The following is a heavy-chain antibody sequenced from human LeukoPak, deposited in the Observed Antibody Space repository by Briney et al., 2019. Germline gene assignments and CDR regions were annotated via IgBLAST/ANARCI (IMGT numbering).Heavy chain of an antibody. CDR3: AKDPNYGDYTWRYFDL. CDR2: INSDGSST. V-gene: IGHV3-74*01. CDR1: GFTFSSYW. Sequence: GGSLRLSCAASGFTFSSYWMHWVRQAPRKGLVWVSRINSDGSSTSYADSVKGRFTISRDNAKNSLYLQMNSLRAEDTALYYCAKDPNYGDYTWRYFDLWGRGTLVTVSS. D-gene: IGHD4-17*01. J-gene: IGHJ2*01.